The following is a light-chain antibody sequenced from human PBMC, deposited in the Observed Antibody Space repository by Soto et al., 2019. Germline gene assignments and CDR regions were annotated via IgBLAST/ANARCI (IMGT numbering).Light chain of an antibody. V-gene: IGKV3-20*01. CDR2: GAS. J-gene: IGKJ4*01. CDR3: QQYGSSPVT. CDR1: QSVHNY. Sequence: IGLTQSAATVSLSPGERATLSCRASQSVHNYLAWYQQKPGQAPRLLIYGASSRATGIPDRFSGSGSGTDFTLTISRLEPEDFAVYYCQQYGSSPVTFGGGTKVDIK.